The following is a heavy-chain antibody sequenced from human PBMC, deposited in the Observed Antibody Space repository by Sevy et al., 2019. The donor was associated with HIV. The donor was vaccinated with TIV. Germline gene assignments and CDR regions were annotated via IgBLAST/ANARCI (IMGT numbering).Heavy chain of an antibody. CDR1: GGSISSYY. Sequence: SETLSLTCTVSGGSISSYYWSWIRQPPGKGLEWIGYIYYSGSTNYNPSLKSRVTISVDTSKNQFPLNLSSVTAADTAVYYCARVRLSGTGYYHYYYMDVWGKGTTVTVSS. CDR2: IYYSGST. J-gene: IGHJ6*03. V-gene: IGHV4-59*01. CDR3: ARVRLSGTGYYHYYYMDV. D-gene: IGHD3-10*01.